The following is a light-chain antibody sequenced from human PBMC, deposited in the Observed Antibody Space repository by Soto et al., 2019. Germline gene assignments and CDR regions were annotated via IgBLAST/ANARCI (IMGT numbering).Light chain of an antibody. V-gene: IGLV2-14*03. CDR1: SSDVGGYNY. CDR3: SSYTSISTLAV. J-gene: IGLJ1*01. Sequence: QSVLTQPASVSGSPGQSITVSCTGTSSDVGGYNYVSWYQHHPGKAPKLMIYDVSNRPSGVSNRLSGSKSGNTASLTISGLQAEDEADYYCSSYTSISTLAVFRTGTKLTVL. CDR2: DVS.